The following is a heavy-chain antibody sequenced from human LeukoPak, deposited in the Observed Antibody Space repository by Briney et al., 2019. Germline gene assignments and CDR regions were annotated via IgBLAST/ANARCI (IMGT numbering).Heavy chain of an antibody. J-gene: IGHJ4*02. D-gene: IGHD3-9*01. Sequence: GGSLRLSCAASGFTFSSYAMSWVRQALGKGLEWVSAISGSGGSTYYADSVKGRFTISRDNSKKTLDLQMGSLRAEDMAVYYCARARGYYDILTGPGTEFYFDRWGQGALVTVSS. V-gene: IGHV3-23*01. CDR2: ISGSGGST. CDR1: GFTFSSYA. CDR3: ARARGYYDILTGPGTEFYFDR.